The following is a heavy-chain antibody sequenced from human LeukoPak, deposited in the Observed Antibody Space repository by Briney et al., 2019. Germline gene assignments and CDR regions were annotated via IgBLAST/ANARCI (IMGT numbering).Heavy chain of an antibody. CDR3: ARDLLTYYDFWSGSPIDP. D-gene: IGHD3-3*01. Sequence: NPGGSLRLSCAASGFTFSSYSMNWVRQAPGKGLEWVSSISSSSSYIYYADSVKGRFTISRDNAKNSLYLQMNSLRAEDTAVYYCARDLLTYYDFWSGSPIDPWGQGTLVTVSS. CDR2: ISSSSSYI. V-gene: IGHV3-21*01. J-gene: IGHJ5*02. CDR1: GFTFSSYS.